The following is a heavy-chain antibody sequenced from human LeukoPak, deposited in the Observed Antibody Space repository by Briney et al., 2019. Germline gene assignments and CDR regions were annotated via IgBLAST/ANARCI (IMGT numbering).Heavy chain of an antibody. J-gene: IGHJ4*02. CDR1: GFTFSSYS. V-gene: IGHV3-21*01. CDR2: ISSSSSYI. CDR3: ARVRRFHDILTGYSFFDY. D-gene: IGHD3-9*01. Sequence: NSGGSLRLSCAASGFTFSSYSMNWVRQAPGKGLEWVSSISSSSSYIYYADSVKGRFTISRDNAKNSLYLQMNSLRAEDTAVYYCARVRRFHDILTGYSFFDYWGQGTLVTVSS.